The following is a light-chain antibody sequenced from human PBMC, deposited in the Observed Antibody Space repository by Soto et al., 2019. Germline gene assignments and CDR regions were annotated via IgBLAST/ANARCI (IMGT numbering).Light chain of an antibody. CDR1: SSDLGDYNF. V-gene: IGLV2-14*01. J-gene: IGLJ1*01. CDR2: EVS. CDR3: SSYKYDTVIPFV. Sequence: QSVLTQPASVSGAPGQSSSISCTGTSSDLGDYNFVSWYQHHPGKPPKVIIYEVSNRPSGVSHRFAGSKSGNTASLTISGLQTEDEADYYCSSYKYDTVIPFVFGSGTKLTVL.